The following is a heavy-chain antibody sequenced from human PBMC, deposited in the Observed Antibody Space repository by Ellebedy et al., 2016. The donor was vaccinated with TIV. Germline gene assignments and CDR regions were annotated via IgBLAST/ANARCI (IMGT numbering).Heavy chain of an antibody. V-gene: IGHV3-11*06. Sequence: GGSLRLSXAASGFTFSDYYMSWIRQAPGKGLEWVSYISSSSSYTNYADSVKGRFTISRDNAKNSLYLQMNSLRAEDTAVYYCARVTRNDHFGYYYYGMDVWGQGTTVTVSS. J-gene: IGHJ6*02. D-gene: IGHD1-1*01. CDR2: ISSSSSYT. CDR3: ARVTRNDHFGYYYYGMDV. CDR1: GFTFSDYY.